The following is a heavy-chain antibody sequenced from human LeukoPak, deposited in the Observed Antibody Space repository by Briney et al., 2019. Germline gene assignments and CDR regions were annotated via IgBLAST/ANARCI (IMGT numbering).Heavy chain of an antibody. CDR2: ISSLSSYI. D-gene: IGHD2-2*01. Sequence: GGSLRLSCAASGFTFNTYTMNWVRRPPGKGLEWVSSISSLSSYIYYSDSVKGRFTISRDNAKNSLYLQMNSLRAEDTALYYCATVYCSRTTCSYFDYWGQGILVTVSS. CDR3: ATVYCSRTTCSYFDY. J-gene: IGHJ4*02. V-gene: IGHV3-21*01. CDR1: GFTFNTYT.